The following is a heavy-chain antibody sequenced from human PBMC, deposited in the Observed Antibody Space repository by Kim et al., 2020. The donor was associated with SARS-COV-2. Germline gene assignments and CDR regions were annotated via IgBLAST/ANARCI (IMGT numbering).Heavy chain of an antibody. J-gene: IGHJ4*02. CDR1: GFTFSASA. V-gene: IGHV3-73*01. CDR2: IRSKANNYAT. D-gene: IGHD6-19*01. CDR3: STTGGWSVGGDY. Sequence: GGSLRLSCVASGFTFSASAIHWVRQASGKGLEWVGRIRSKANNYATTYGPSVKGRFTISRDDSRNTAYLQMNSLKTEDTAVYYCSTTGGWSVGGDYWGQGTLVTVSS.